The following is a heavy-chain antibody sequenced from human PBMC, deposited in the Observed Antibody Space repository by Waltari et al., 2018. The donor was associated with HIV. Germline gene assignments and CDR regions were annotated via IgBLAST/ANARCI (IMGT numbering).Heavy chain of an antibody. D-gene: IGHD1-7*01. CDR1: GGSISSGSYS. CDR2: IYTSGST. Sequence: QVQLQESGPGLVKPSQTLSLTCTVSGGSISSGSYSWSWIRQPAGKGLEWIGRIYTSGSTNYNPSLKSRVTISVDTSKNQFSLKLSSVTAADTAVYYCARGIAGTSFAPWGQGTLVTVSS. J-gene: IGHJ5*02. V-gene: IGHV4-61*02. CDR3: ARGIAGTSFAP.